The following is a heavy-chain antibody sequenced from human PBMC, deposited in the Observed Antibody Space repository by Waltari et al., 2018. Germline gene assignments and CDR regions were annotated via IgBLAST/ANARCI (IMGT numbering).Heavy chain of an antibody. V-gene: IGHV4-39*01. CDR1: GGSISSSSNY. CDR3: ARPYSVNCFDP. Sequence: QLQLQESGPGLVKPSETLSLTCTVSGGSISSSSNYWGWSRQPPGKGLEWIGSIHYSGGTYYNPSLKSRVTISVDTSKNQFSLKLSSVTAADTAVYYCARPYSVNCFDPWGQGTLVTVSS. CDR2: IHYSGGT. D-gene: IGHD2-21*01. J-gene: IGHJ5*02.